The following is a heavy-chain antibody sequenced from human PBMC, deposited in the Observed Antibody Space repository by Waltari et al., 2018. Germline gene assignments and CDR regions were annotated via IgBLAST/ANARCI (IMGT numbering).Heavy chain of an antibody. CDR3: ARFLDRSGGHFDY. V-gene: IGHV4-59*11. D-gene: IGHD3-22*01. CDR1: GGSISSHY. J-gene: IGHJ4*02. CDR2: IYYSGST. Sequence: QVQLQESGPGLVKPSETLSLTCTVSGGSISSHYWSWIRQPPGKGLEWIGYIYYSGSTNYNPSLKSRVTISVDTSKNQFSLKLSSVTAADTAVYYWARFLDRSGGHFDYWGQGTLVTVSS.